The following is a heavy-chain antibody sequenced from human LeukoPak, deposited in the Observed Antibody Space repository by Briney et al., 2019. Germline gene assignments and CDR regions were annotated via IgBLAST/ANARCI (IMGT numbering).Heavy chain of an antibody. CDR2: ISGSGGTT. CDR1: GFTFSSYA. V-gene: IGHV3-23*01. CDR3: AKNGGKTSLGVLMDTKLNWFDP. D-gene: IGHD3-3*01. J-gene: IGHJ5*02. Sequence: QPGGPLRLSCAASGFTFSSYAMSWVRQAPGKGLEWVSVISGSGGTTSYAESVKGRFTISRDNSKNTLYLQMSSLRDEDTAIYYCAKNGGKTSLGVLMDTKLNWFDPWGQGTLVTVSS.